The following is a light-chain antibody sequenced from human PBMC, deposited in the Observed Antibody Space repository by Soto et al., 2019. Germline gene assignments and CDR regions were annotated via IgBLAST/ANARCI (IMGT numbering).Light chain of an antibody. CDR2: NNN. CDR3: AAWDDRLYAII. V-gene: IGLV1-44*01. CDR1: RSSIGSNT. Sequence: QSVLTQPPSASGTPGQRVTISCSGSRSSIGSNTVNWYQHLPGTAPTLLIYNNNQRPSGVPDRFSGSKSGTSASLAISGLQSEDEDDYYSAAWDDRLYAIIFGGGTKVTVL. J-gene: IGLJ2*01.